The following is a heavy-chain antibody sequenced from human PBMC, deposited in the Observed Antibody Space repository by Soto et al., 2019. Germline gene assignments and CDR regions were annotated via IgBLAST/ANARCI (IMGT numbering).Heavy chain of an antibody. Sequence: GGSLRLSCAASGFIFSDYAMCWVRQAPGKGLDWVSTISSTGGSTYYADSVKGRFTISRDNSKNTLYLQMNTLRAEDTAVYFCAKRAYSSGWSHFDYWGQGTLVTVSS. CDR1: GFIFSDYA. D-gene: IGHD6-19*01. CDR2: ISSTGGST. V-gene: IGHV3-23*01. CDR3: AKRAYSSGWSHFDY. J-gene: IGHJ4*02.